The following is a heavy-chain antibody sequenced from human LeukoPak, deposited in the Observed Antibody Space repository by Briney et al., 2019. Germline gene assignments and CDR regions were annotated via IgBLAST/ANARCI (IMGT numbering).Heavy chain of an antibody. CDR1: GFTFSSYE. J-gene: IGHJ4*02. Sequence: PGGSLRLSCAASGFTFSSYEMNWVRQAPGKGLEWVSYISSSGSTIYYADSVKGRFTISRDNAKNSLYLQMNSLRAEDTAVYYRARFDATDPVDYWGQGTLVTVSS. CDR3: ARFDATDPVDY. D-gene: IGHD3-9*01. V-gene: IGHV3-48*03. CDR2: ISSSGSTI.